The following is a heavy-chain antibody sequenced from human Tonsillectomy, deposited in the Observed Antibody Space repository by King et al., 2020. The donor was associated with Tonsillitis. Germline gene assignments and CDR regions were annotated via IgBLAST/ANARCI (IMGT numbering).Heavy chain of an antibody. D-gene: IGHD2-2*01. V-gene: IGHV3-23*01. J-gene: IGHJ5*02. Sequence: VQLLQSGGDLVQPGGSLRLSCAASGFTFSSYAMSWVRQAPGKGLEWVSAISSSGGSTNYADSVKVRFTISRANSKNTLYLQMTSLRAEDTAVYYCAKDSQYSPVVPTSIISPEFDPWGQGTLVTVSS. CDR3: AKDSQYSPVVPTSIISPEFDP. CDR1: GFTFSSYA. CDR2: ISSSGGST.